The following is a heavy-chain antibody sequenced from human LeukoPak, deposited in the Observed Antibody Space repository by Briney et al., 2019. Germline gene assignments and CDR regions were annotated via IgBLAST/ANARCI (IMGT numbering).Heavy chain of an antibody. CDR2: ISSSGGST. D-gene: IGHD2-21*02. CDR3: ARPTKGVTAIDY. Sequence: GGSLRLSCAASGFTFSSYAMSWVRQPPGKGLEWVSGISSSGGSTYYAESVKGRFTISRDNSKNTQFLQMNSLRAEDTAMYYCARPTKGVTAIDYWGPGTLVTVSS. V-gene: IGHV3-23*01. CDR1: GFTFSSYA. J-gene: IGHJ4*02.